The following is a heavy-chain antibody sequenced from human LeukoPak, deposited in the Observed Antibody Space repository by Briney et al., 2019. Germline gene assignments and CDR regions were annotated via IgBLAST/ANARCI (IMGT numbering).Heavy chain of an antibody. J-gene: IGHJ4*02. V-gene: IGHV7-4-1*02. D-gene: IGHD4-17*01. CDR1: GYTFTSYA. CDR3: ARGPPWIDYGDYTDY. Sequence: ASVKVSCMASGYTFTSYAMNWVRQAPGQGLEWMGWINTNTGNPTYAQGFTGRFVFSLDTSVSTAYLQISSLKAEDTAVYYCARGPPWIDYGDYTDYWGQGTLVTVSS. CDR2: INTNTGNP.